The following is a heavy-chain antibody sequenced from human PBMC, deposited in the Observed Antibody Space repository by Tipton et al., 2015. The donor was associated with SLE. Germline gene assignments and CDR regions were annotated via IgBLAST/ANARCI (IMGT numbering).Heavy chain of an antibody. Sequence: SLRLSCAASGFTFSSCGMHWVRQAPGKGLEWVAVIWYDGSNKYYADSVKGRFTISRDNSKNTLYLQMNSLRAEDTAVYYCAKGRGYGDLRGAFDIWGQGTMVTVSS. CDR3: AKGRGYGDLRGAFDI. CDR1: GFTFSSCG. J-gene: IGHJ3*02. D-gene: IGHD4-17*01. CDR2: IWYDGSNK. V-gene: IGHV3-30*18.